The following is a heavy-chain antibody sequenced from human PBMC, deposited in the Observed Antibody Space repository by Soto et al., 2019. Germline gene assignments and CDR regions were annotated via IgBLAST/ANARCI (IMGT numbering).Heavy chain of an antibody. CDR2: INPSGGST. D-gene: IGHD3-22*01. J-gene: IGHJ4*02. Sequence: ASVKVSCKASGYTLNSYYMHWVRQAHEQGLEWMGIINPSGGSTSYAQKFQGRVTMTRDTSTSTVYMELSSLRSEDTAVYYCARVDSSGYYYAIPLYFDYWGQGTLVTVSS. V-gene: IGHV1-46*02. CDR3: ARVDSSGYYYAIPLYFDY. CDR1: GYTLNSYY.